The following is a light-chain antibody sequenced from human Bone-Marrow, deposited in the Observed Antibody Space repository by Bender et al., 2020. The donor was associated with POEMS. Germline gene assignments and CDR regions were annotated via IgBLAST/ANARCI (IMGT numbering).Light chain of an antibody. Sequence: QSVLRQPPSVSAAPGQRVTISCSGSISNIGTNFVSWYQQFPGTAPRLLIHDDFRRPLGTPDRFSVSKSGTSATLDITGLRTGDEADYYCGTWDSTLKVAIFGGGTRVTVL. CDR1: ISNIGTNF. CDR2: DDF. J-gene: IGLJ2*01. CDR3: GTWDSTLKVAI. V-gene: IGLV1-51*01.